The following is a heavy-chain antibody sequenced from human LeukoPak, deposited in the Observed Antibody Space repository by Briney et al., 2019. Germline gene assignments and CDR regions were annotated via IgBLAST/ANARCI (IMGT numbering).Heavy chain of an antibody. V-gene: IGHV1-24*01. Sequence: ASVKDSCKVSGYTLTELSMHWVRQAPGKGLEGVGGFDPEDGETNYAHKFQGRVTMSGDTSTDTAYMELSSLRSEDTAVYYCATCYGSGSYYLDYWGQGTLVTVSS. D-gene: IGHD3-10*01. J-gene: IGHJ4*02. CDR2: FDPEDGET. CDR3: ATCYGSGSYYLDY. CDR1: GYTLTELS.